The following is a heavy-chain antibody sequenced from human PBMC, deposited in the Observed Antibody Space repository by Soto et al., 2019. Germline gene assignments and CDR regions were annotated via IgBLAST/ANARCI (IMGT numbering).Heavy chain of an antibody. J-gene: IGHJ6*02. CDR1: GYSFTSYW. CDR2: IYPGDSDT. D-gene: IGHD3-10*01. CDR3: ARRHRVWFVEFYGMDV. V-gene: IGHV5-51*01. Sequence: GESLKISCKGSGYSFTSYWIGWVRQMPGKGLEWMGIIYPGDSDTRYSPSFQGQVTISADKSISTAYLQWSSLKASDTAMYYCARRHRVWFVEFYGMDVWGQGTTVTVSS.